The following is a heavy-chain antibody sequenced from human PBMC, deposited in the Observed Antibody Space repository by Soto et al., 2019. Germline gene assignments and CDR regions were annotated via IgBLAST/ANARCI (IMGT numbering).Heavy chain of an antibody. CDR2: IYYSGST. CDR1: VGSISSGDYY. V-gene: IGHV4-30-4*01. J-gene: IGHJ4*02. CDR3: ARHTPDINYFHY. D-gene: IGHD2-2*02. Sequence: SETLSLTCTVSVGSISSGDYYWSWIRQPPWKGLEWIGYIYYSGSTYNTPSLKSRLTISVDTSKNQFSLKLTSVTAADTAVYYCARHTPDINYFHYWGQGTLVTVSS.